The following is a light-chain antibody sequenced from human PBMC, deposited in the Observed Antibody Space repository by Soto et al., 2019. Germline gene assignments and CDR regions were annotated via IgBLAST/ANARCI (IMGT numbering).Light chain of an antibody. Sequence: QSVLTQPASASGSPGQSITISCTGTSNDVGTYNLVSWYQQHPGKAPKLMIFEGSKRPSGVSNRFSGSTSGNTASLTISGLQVEDEAHYYCCSYAGSGTYVFGTGTKVTVL. CDR2: EGS. V-gene: IGLV2-23*01. J-gene: IGLJ1*01. CDR1: SNDVGTYNL. CDR3: CSYAGSGTYV.